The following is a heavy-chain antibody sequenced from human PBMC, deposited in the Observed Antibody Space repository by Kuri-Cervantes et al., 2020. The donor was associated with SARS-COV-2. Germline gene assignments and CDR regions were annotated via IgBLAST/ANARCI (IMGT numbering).Heavy chain of an antibody. Sequence: WGSLRLSCAASGLTLSVYGLNWVRQAPGKGLEWVSYISSSSSTIHYADSVKGRFTISRDNAKKSLFLQMNSLRAEDTAVYYCASEVIPNPSEKYAYYGLDVWGQGTTVTVSS. J-gene: IGHJ6*02. V-gene: IGHV3-48*01. CDR2: ISSSSSTI. CDR3: ASEVIPNPSEKYAYYGLDV. D-gene: IGHD1-26*01. CDR1: GLTLSVYG.